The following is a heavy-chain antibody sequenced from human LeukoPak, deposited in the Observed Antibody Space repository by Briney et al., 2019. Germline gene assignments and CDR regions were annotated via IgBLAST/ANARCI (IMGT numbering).Heavy chain of an antibody. J-gene: IGHJ4*02. Sequence: PGGSLRLSCAASGFTFSSYGMNWVRQAPGKGLEWVSSISSSSSYIYYADSVKGRFTISRDNAKNSLYLQMNSLRAEDTAVYYCASASYALGYLFYYWGQGTLVTVSS. CDR1: GFTFSSYG. D-gene: IGHD2-2*01. V-gene: IGHV3-21*01. CDR2: ISSSSSYI. CDR3: ASASYALGYLFYY.